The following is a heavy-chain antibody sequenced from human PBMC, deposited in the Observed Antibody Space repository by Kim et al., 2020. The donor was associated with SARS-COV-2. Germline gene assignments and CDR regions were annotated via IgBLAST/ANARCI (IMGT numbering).Heavy chain of an antibody. CDR1: GFTFSSFA. Sequence: GGSLRLSCAASGFTFSSFAMTWVRQAPGEGLEWVSGIRDSGAITYYADSVKGRFTISRDNSKNTLYLQMNSLRAEDTAVYYCAKKGPWCYDTNCLLGMDVWGQGTTVTVS. CDR3: AKKGPWCYDTNCLLGMDV. D-gene: IGHD3-3*01. CDR2: IRDSGAIT. V-gene: IGHV3-23*01. J-gene: IGHJ6*02.